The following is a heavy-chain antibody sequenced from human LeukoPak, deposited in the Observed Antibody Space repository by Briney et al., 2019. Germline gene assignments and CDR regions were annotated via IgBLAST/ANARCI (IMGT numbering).Heavy chain of an antibody. Sequence: ETLSLTCAVYGGSFSGYFWSWIRQPPGKGLEWVGRIKSKTDGGTTDYAAPVKGRFTISRDDSKNTLYLQMNSLKTEDTAVYYCTTIKRYYDSSGYYVREEDYWGQGTLVTVSS. CDR3: TTIKRYYDSSGYYVREEDY. V-gene: IGHV3-15*01. CDR1: GGSFSGYF. D-gene: IGHD3-22*01. CDR2: IKSKTDGGTT. J-gene: IGHJ4*02.